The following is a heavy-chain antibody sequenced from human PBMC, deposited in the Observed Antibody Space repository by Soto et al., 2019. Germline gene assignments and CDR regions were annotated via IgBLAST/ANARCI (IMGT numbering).Heavy chain of an antibody. D-gene: IGHD6-13*01. J-gene: IGHJ4*02. CDR2: IYPDDSDT. V-gene: IGHV5-51*03. CDR3: ARPMSFTWYAIDY. Sequence: EVQLVQSGAEVKKPGESLKISCKGSGYSFTNYWIGWVRQMPGKGLEWMGIIYPDDSDTRYSPSFEGQVTISADKSISTAYLQWSSLKASDTAMYYCARPMSFTWYAIDYWGQGTLVTVSS. CDR1: GYSFTNYW.